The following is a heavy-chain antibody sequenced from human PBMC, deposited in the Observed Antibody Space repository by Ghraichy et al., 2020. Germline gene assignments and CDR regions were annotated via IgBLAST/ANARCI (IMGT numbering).Heavy chain of an antibody. Sequence: GGSLRLSCAASGFTFSSHAMSWVRQAPGKGLEWVSAISGSGDTKYYADSVKGRFTISRDNSKNTLYLQMNSLRAKDTAMYYCAKDWNSSGGVSDYWGQGTLVTVSS. J-gene: IGHJ4*02. CDR1: GFTFSSHA. D-gene: IGHD2-15*01. V-gene: IGHV3-23*01. CDR2: ISGSGDTK. CDR3: AKDWNSSGGVSDY.